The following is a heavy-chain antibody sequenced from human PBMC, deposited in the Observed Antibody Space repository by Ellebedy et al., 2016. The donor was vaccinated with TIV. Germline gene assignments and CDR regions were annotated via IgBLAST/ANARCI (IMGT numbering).Heavy chain of an antibody. D-gene: IGHD3-10*01. CDR1: GGSISSSSYY. CDR2: IYYSGST. V-gene: IGHV4-61*05. Sequence: SETLSLTCTVSGGSISSSSYYWGWIRQPPGKGLEWIGYIYYSGSTNYNPSLKSRVTISVDTSKNQFSLKLSSVTAADTAVYYCARGREVLWFGEVYYYGMDVWGQGTTVIVSS. CDR3: ARGREVLWFGEVYYYGMDV. J-gene: IGHJ6*02.